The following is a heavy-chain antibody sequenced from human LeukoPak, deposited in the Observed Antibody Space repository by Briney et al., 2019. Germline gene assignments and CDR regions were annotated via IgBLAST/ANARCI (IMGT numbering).Heavy chain of an antibody. Sequence: GGSLRLSCAASGFTVSSNYMSWVRQGPGKGLEWVSVIYRGGSTYYADSVKGRFTISRDNSKNTLYLQMNSLRTEDTAVYYCARVTFSSSWYYFDYWGQGTLVTVSS. CDR2: IYRGGST. V-gene: IGHV3-66*01. D-gene: IGHD6-13*01. CDR3: ARVTFSSSWYYFDY. J-gene: IGHJ4*02. CDR1: GFTVSSNY.